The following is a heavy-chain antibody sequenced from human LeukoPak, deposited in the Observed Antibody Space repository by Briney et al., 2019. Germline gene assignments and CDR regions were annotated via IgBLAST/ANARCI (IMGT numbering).Heavy chain of an antibody. Sequence: GGSLRLSCAASGFTFSSYAMHWVRQAPGKGLEWAAVISYDGSNKYYADSVKGRFTISRDNSKNTLYLQMNSLRAEDTAVYYCARCYSSGWSDDAFDIWGQGTMVTVSS. D-gene: IGHD6-19*01. CDR3: ARCYSSGWSDDAFDI. V-gene: IGHV3-30*14. J-gene: IGHJ3*02. CDR1: GFTFSSYA. CDR2: ISYDGSNK.